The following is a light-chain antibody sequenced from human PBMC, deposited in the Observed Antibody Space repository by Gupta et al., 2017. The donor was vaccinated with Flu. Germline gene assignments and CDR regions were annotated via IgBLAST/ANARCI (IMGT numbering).Light chain of an antibody. Sequence: PSSLSASVGDRVTITCRASQSISSYLSWYQQKPGKVPKLLIYAASRFQGGAPSKFSGSGSGTDFTLTISSLQPEDFATYYCQQSYSTPYTFGQGTKLEIK. J-gene: IGKJ2*01. CDR3: QQSYSTPYT. CDR1: QSISSY. CDR2: AAS. V-gene: IGKV1-39*01.